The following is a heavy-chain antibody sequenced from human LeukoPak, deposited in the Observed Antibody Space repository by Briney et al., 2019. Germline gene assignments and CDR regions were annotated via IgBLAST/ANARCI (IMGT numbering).Heavy chain of an antibody. J-gene: IGHJ3*02. V-gene: IGHV4-30-2*01. CDR2: IYHSGST. Sequence: SETLSLTCAVSGGSISSGGYSWSWIRQPPGKGLEWIGYIYHSGSTYYDPSLKSRVTISVDRSKNQFSLKLSSVTAADTAVYYCARAIGSSTSLDAFDIWGQGTMVTVSS. CDR1: GGSISSGGYS. CDR3: ARAIGSSTSLDAFDI. D-gene: IGHD2-2*01.